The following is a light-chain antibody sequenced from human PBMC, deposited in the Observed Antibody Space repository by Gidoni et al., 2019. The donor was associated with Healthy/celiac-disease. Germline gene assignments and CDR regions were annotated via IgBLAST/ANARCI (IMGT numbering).Light chain of an antibody. Sequence: DIVMTQSPDSLAVSLGERATINCKSSRCCLSSSNNKNYLAWYQQQPGQPPKLLIYWASTRESGVADRFSGSGSGTDFTLTISSLQAEDVAVYYCQQYYRTPLTFGGGTKVEIK. J-gene: IGKJ4*01. CDR2: WAS. CDR3: QQYYRTPLT. CDR1: RCCLSSSNNKNY. V-gene: IGKV4-1*01.